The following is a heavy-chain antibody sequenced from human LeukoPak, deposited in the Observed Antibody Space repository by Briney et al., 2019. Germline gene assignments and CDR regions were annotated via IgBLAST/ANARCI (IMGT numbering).Heavy chain of an antibody. CDR2: ISYDGSNK. J-gene: IGHJ6*02. CDR3: ASVTAAAGNYYYGMDV. CDR1: GFTFSSYA. Sequence: GGSLRLSCAASGFTFSSYAMHWVRQAPGKGLEWVAVISYDGSNKYYADSVKGRFTISRDNSKNTLYLRMNSLRAEDTAVYYCASVTAAAGNYYYGMDVWGQGTTVTVSS. V-gene: IGHV3-30-3*01. D-gene: IGHD6-13*01.